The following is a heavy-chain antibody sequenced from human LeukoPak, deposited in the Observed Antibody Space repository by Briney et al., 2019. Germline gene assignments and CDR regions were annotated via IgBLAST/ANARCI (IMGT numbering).Heavy chain of an antibody. CDR1: GGTFSSYA. V-gene: IGHV1-69*05. CDR3: ARERYCSSTSCSNWFDP. CDR2: IIPIFGTA. J-gene: IGHJ5*02. Sequence: SVKVSCKASGGTFSSYAISWVRQAPGQGLEWMGGIIPIFGTANYAQKFQGRVTITTDESTSTAYMELSSLRSEDTAVYYCARERYCSSTSCSNWFDPWGQGTPVTVSS. D-gene: IGHD2-2*01.